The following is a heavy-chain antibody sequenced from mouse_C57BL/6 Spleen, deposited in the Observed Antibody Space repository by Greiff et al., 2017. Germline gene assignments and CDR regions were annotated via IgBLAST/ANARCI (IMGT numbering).Heavy chain of an antibody. CDR1: GYTFTSYW. J-gene: IGHJ1*03. CDR2: INPSNGGT. V-gene: IGHV1-53*01. CDR3: ARKGGSSYDWYFDG. D-gene: IGHD1-1*01. Sequence: VQLQQPGTELVKPGASVKLSCKASGYTFTSYWMHWVKQRPGQGLEWIGNINPSNGGTNYNEKFKSKATLTVDKSSSTAYMHLSSLTSEDSAVYECARKGGSSYDWYFDGWGTGTTVTVSS.